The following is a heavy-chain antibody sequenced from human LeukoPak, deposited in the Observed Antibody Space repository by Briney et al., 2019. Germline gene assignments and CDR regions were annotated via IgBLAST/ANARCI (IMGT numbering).Heavy chain of an antibody. J-gene: IGHJ3*02. CDR1: GGSISSSSYY. V-gene: IGHV4-39*07. CDR3: ARVFDSSGWYEHDAFDI. D-gene: IGHD6-19*01. Sequence: PSETLSLTCTVSGGSISSSSYYWGWIRQPPGKGLEWIGSIYYSGSTYYNPSLKSRVTISVDTSKNQFSLKLSSVTAADTAVYYCARVFDSSGWYEHDAFDIWGQGTMVTVSS. CDR2: IYYSGST.